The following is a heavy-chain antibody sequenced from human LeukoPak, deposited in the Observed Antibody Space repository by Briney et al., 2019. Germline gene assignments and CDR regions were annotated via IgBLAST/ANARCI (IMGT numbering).Heavy chain of an antibody. CDR1: ASTFSSYE. CDR2: ISGSGSTI. CDR3: ARDLVVRGRWSWFDP. Sequence: GGSLRLSCAVSASTFSSYEMNWFRQTPGKGLEWASYISGSGSTIYYADSVKGRFTISRDNAKNALYLQMNSLRAEDTAVYYCARDLVVRGRWSWFDPWGQGTLVTVSS. D-gene: IGHD3-10*01. V-gene: IGHV3-48*03. J-gene: IGHJ5*02.